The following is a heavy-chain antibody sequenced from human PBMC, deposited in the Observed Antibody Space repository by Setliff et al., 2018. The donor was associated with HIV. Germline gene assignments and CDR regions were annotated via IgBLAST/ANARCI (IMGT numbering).Heavy chain of an antibody. D-gene: IGHD6-13*01. V-gene: IGHV1-69*10. CDR2: IIPILGIA. CDR1: GGTFSSYA. CDR3: SRGELGPYYYYMDV. J-gene: IGHJ6*03. Sequence: WASVKVSCKASGGTFSSYAISWVRQPPGQGLEWMGGIIPILGIANYAQKFQGRVTITTDESTSTAYMELSSLRSEDTAVYYCSRGELGPYYYYMDVWGKGTTVTV.